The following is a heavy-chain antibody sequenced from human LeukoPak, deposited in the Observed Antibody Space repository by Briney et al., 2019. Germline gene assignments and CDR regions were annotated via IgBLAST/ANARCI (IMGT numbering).Heavy chain of an antibody. CDR1: GFTFSSYG. V-gene: IGHV3-30*02. J-gene: IGHJ4*02. D-gene: IGHD3-10*01. Sequence: GGSLRLSCAASGFTFSSYGMHWVRQAPGKGLEWVAFIRYDGSNRYYADSVKGRFTISRDNSKNTLYLQINSLRAEDTAVYYCAKRGGDRYYFGSGSYHRYFDLWGQGTLVTVSS. CDR2: IRYDGSNR. CDR3: AKRGGDRYYFGSGSYHRYFDL.